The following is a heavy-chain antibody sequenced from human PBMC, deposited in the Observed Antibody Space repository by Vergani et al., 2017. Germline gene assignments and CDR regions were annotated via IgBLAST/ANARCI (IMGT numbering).Heavy chain of an antibody. CDR1: GFTFSSYG. CDR3: ARDRRDIVVVPAAMDYYYYGMDV. CDR2: IWYDGSNK. D-gene: IGHD2-2*01. J-gene: IGHJ6*02. V-gene: IGHV3-33*01. Sequence: QVQLVESGGGVVQPGRSLRLSCAASGFTFSSYGMHWVRQAPGKGLEWVAVIWYDGSNKYYADSVKGRFTISRDNSKNTLYLQMNSLRAEDTAVYYCARDRRDIVVVPAAMDYYYYGMDVWGQGTAVTVSS.